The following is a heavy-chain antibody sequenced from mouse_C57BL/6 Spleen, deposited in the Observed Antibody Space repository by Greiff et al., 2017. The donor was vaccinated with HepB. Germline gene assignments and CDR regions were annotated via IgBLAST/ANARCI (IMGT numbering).Heavy chain of an antibody. CDR3: ARYGTTGDYAMDY. Sequence: VKLQQPGAELVKPGASVKLSCKASGYTFTSYWMHWVKQRPGQGLEWIGMIHPNSGSTNYNEKFKSKATLTVDKSSSTAYMQLSSLTSEDSAVYYCARYGTTGDYAMDYWGQGTSVTVSS. CDR1: GYTFTSYW. J-gene: IGHJ4*01. CDR2: IHPNSGST. V-gene: IGHV1-64*01. D-gene: IGHD1-1*01.